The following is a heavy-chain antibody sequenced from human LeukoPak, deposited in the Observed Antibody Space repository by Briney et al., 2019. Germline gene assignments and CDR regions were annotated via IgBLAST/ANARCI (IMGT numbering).Heavy chain of an antibody. CDR2: INHSGST. Sequence: PSETLSLTCAVYGGSFSAYYWTWIRQPPGKGLEWIGEINHSGSTNYNPSLKSRVTISLNTSKNQFSLKLTSVTAADTAVYYCARGTLSLRRLNAFDVWGQGTMVTVSS. J-gene: IGHJ3*01. D-gene: IGHD2-21*02. V-gene: IGHV4-34*01. CDR1: GGSFSAYY. CDR3: ARGTLSLRRLNAFDV.